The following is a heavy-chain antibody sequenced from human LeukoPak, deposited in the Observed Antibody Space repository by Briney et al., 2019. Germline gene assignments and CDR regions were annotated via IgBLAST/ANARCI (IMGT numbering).Heavy chain of an antibody. CDR1: GGTFSSYA. D-gene: IGHD3-10*01. Sequence: ASVKVSCKASGGTFSSYAISWVRQAPGQGLEWMGGIIPIFGTANYAQKFQGRVTITADESTSTAYMELSSLRPEDTAVYYCARHGGILWFGELLPYYYYMDVWGKGTTVTVSS. V-gene: IGHV1-69*13. CDR2: IIPIFGTA. CDR3: ARHGGILWFGELLPYYYYMDV. J-gene: IGHJ6*03.